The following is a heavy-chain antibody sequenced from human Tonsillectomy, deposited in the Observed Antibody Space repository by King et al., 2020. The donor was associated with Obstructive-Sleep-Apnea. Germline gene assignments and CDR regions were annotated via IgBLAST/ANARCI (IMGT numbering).Heavy chain of an antibody. D-gene: IGHD3-10*01. V-gene: IGHV3-9*01. CDR1: GFTFDDYA. CDR3: AKDNSGYSFDY. CDR2: ISWNSGSI. J-gene: IGHJ4*02. Sequence: VQLVESGGGLVQPGRSLRLSCAASGFTFDDYAMHWVRQAPGKGLEWVSGISWNSGSIGYADSVKGRFTISRDNAKNSLYLQMNSLRAEDTALYYCAKDNSGYSFDYWGQGTLVTVSS.